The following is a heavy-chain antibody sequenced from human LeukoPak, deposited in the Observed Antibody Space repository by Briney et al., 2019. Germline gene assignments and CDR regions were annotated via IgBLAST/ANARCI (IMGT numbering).Heavy chain of an antibody. CDR2: FAGSDTTT. D-gene: IGHD3-22*01. J-gene: IGHJ4*02. CDR3: TTLGYHFDS. Sequence: GGSLRLSCAASGFDFAAYEMNWVRQAPGKGMEWVAYFAGSDTTTYYADSVKGRFTISRDNARNSLYLQMNSLRAEDTALYYCTTLGYHFDSWGQGTLVTVSS. V-gene: IGHV3-48*03. CDR1: GFDFAAYE.